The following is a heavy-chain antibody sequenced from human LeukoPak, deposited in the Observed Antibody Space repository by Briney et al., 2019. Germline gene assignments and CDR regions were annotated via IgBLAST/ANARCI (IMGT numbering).Heavy chain of an antibody. CDR1: GYSFTSYW. Sequence: GESLKISCKGSGYSFTSYWSGWVRQMPGKGLEWMGIIYPGDSDTRYSPSCQGQVTISADQYISPAYLQWSSLKASDTAMYYCARHGKSGYSAYYFDYWGQGTLVTVSS. CDR3: ARHGKSGYSAYYFDY. V-gene: IGHV5-51*01. J-gene: IGHJ4*02. CDR2: IYPGDSDT. D-gene: IGHD5-12*01.